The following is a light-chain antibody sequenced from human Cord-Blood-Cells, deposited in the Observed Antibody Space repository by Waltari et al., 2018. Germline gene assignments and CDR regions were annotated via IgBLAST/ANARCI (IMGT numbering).Light chain of an antibody. J-gene: IGKJ2*01. CDR2: AAS. CDR3: QQSYSTPYT. Sequence: QMPPSPSCLSALVGDRVNITCRASHCISSYLNWYQQKPGKAPKLLIYAASNLQSGVPSRFSGSGSGTDFTLTISSLQPEDFATYYCQQSYSTPYTFGQGTKLEIK. V-gene: IGKV1-39*01. CDR1: HCISSY.